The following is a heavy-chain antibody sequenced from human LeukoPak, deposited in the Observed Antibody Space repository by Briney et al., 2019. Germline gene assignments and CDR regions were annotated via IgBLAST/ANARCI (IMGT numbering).Heavy chain of an antibody. CDR2: VNPNSGGT. J-gene: IGHJ1*01. V-gene: IGHV1-2*02. CDR3: ARGSYAEYLQH. CDR1: GYTFTGYY. Sequence: ASVKVSCKASGYTFTGYYMHWVRQAPGQGLEWMGWVNPNSGGTNYAQKFQGRVTMTRDTSISTAYMELSRLTSDDTAVYSCARGSYAEYLQHWGQGTLVTVSS.